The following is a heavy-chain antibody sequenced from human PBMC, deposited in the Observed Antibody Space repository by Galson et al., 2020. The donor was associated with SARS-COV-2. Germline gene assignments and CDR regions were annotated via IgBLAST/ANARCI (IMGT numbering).Heavy chain of an antibody. CDR1: GGSNSTHY. CDR3: ARGSKVQYAFDS. Sequence: ASETLSLTCTVSGGSNSTHYWTWIRPSPGTGLEWIGYIYDSGRTKSNLSLKSRVTISVDTSKKQLSLTLTSVTAADTAVYYCARGSKVQYAFDSWGQGTLVTVSS. J-gene: IGHJ4*02. V-gene: IGHV4-59*11. CDR2: IYDSGRT.